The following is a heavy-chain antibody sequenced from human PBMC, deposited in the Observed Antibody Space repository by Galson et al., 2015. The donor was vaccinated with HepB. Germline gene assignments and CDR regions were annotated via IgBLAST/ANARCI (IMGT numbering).Heavy chain of an antibody. D-gene: IGHD6-19*01. CDR3: AREWSSSGWFTY. Sequence: SVKVSCKASGYTFTSYDMHWVRQAPGQGLEWMGMINPSGGTTYYAQKFQGRVTMTRDTSTSTVYMELSSLRSEDTAVYYCAREWSSSGWFTYWGQGTLVTVSS. J-gene: IGHJ4*02. CDR2: INPSGGTT. V-gene: IGHV1-46*01. CDR1: GYTFTSYD.